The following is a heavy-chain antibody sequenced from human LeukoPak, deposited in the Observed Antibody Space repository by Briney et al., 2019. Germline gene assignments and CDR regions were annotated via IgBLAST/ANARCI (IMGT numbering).Heavy chain of an antibody. CDR1: GYTFTGYC. J-gene: IGHJ4*02. Sequence: ASVKVSCKASGYTFTGYCMHWVRQAPGQGLEWMGWINPNSGGTNYAQKFQGRVTMTRDTSISTAYMELSRLRSDDTAVYYCASPSYSSSWYVFDYWGQGTLVTVSS. V-gene: IGHV1-2*02. CDR2: INPNSGGT. D-gene: IGHD6-13*01. CDR3: ASPSYSSSWYVFDY.